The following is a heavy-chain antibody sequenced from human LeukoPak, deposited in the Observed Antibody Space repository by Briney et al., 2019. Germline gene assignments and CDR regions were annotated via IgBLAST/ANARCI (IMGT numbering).Heavy chain of an antibody. J-gene: IGHJ4*02. CDR3: AKDRYCSSTNCPYDY. CDR1: GFTSSDYT. V-gene: IGHV3-23*01. Sequence: GGSLRLSCAASGFTSSDYTMSWVRQAPGKGLEWVSGISVSDGSTYYADSVKGRFTMSRDNSNSLLFLQMNSLRAEDTAVYYCAKDRYCSSTNCPYDYWGQGTLVTVSS. CDR2: ISVSDGST. D-gene: IGHD2-2*01.